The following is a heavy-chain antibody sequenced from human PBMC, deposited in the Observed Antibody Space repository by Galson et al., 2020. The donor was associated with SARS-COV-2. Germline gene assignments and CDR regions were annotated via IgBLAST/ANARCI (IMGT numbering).Heavy chain of an antibody. J-gene: IGHJ3*02. Sequence: GGSLRLSCAASGFTFNTYSMTWVRQAPGKGLEWVSYISSRSTTIYSADSVKGRFTISRDNAKNSLYLQMNSLRDEDTAVYYCARRAGDHYGYAFDIWGQGTMVTVSS. V-gene: IGHV3-48*02. CDR2: ISSRSTTI. CDR3: ARRAGDHYGYAFDI. CDR1: GFTFNTYS. D-gene: IGHD4-17*01.